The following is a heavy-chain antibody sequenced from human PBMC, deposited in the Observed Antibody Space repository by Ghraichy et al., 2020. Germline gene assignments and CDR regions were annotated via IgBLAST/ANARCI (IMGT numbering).Heavy chain of an antibody. CDR3: AGLPTGEGWFDP. J-gene: IGHJ5*01. Sequence: SETLSLTCTVSGGSMNSATYYWGWIRQSPGKGLEWIGSVYFTGTAYYNASLKSRVTISEDTSQNQFSLKLKSVTAADTAVYYCAGLPTGEGWFDPWGQGILVTVPS. V-gene: IGHV4-39*01. D-gene: IGHD7-27*01. CDR2: VYFTGTA. CDR1: GGSMNSATYY.